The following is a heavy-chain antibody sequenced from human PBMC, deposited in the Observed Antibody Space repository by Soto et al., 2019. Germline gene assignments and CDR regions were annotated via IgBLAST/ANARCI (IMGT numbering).Heavy chain of an antibody. J-gene: IGHJ6*02. D-gene: IGHD6-6*01. CDR2: IIPIFGTA. CDR1: GGTFSSYA. V-gene: IGHV1-69*01. CDR3: ARLAARYYYYGMDV. Sequence: QVQLVQSGAEVKKPGSSVKVSCKASGGTFSSYAISWVRQAPGQGLEWTGGIIPIFGTANYAQKFQGRVTITADESTSTAYMELSSLRSEDTAVYYCARLAARYYYYGMDVWGQGTTVTVSS.